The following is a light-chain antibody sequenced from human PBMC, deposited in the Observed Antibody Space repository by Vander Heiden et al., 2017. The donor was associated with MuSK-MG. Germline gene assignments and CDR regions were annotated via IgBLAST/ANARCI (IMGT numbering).Light chain of an antibody. CDR1: QSVSSN. CDR3: QQYSNWAGGLT. Sequence: EIVMTQSPATLSVSPGERATLSCRASQSVSSNLAWYQQKPGQAPRLLIYGASTRATGIPARFSGSGSGTEFTLTISSLQSEDFAVYYCQQYSNWAGGLTFGGGTKVEIK. CDR2: GAS. V-gene: IGKV3-15*01. J-gene: IGKJ4*01.